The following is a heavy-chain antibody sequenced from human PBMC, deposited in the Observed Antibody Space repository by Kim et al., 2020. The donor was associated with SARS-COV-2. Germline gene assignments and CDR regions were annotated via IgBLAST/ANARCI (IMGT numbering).Heavy chain of an antibody. CDR3: ARREQELKYYYGSGSYYNKSPYYYYGMDV. CDR2: INAGDGNR. D-gene: IGHD3-10*01. V-gene: IGHV1-3*01. Sequence: ASVKVSCKASGYTFTSYAIHWVRQAPGQRLEWMGWINAGDGNRKYSQKFQGRVTITRDTSASTAYMELSSLRSEDTAVYYCARREQELKYYYGSGSYYNKSPYYYYGMDVWGQGTTVTVSS. CDR1: GYTFTSYA. J-gene: IGHJ6*02.